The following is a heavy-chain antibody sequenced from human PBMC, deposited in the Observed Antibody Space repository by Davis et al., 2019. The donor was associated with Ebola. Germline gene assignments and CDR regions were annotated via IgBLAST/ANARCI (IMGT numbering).Heavy chain of an antibody. Sequence: GESLKISCAASGFTFSGSAMHWVRQASGKGLEWVGRIRSKANSYATAYAASVKGRFTISRDNSKNTLYLQMNSLRAEDTAVYYCAKDPRSSSWYELTNYWGQGTLVTVSS. CDR2: IRSKANSYAT. CDR3: AKDPRSSSWYELTNY. CDR1: GFTFSGSA. V-gene: IGHV3-73*01. D-gene: IGHD6-13*01. J-gene: IGHJ4*02.